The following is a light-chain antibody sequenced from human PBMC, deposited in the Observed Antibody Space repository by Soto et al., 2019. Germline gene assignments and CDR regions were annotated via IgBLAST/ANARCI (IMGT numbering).Light chain of an antibody. CDR2: SAS. Sequence: DIQMTQSPSSVSASVGDRVTITCRASQDISSWLAWYQQKPGKAPKLLMYSASTLPSGVPSRFSGSGSGTDFTLTISSLQPEDFATYYCQQANSFPNTFGQGPKLEIK. CDR1: QDISSW. CDR3: QQANSFPNT. V-gene: IGKV1-12*01. J-gene: IGKJ2*01.